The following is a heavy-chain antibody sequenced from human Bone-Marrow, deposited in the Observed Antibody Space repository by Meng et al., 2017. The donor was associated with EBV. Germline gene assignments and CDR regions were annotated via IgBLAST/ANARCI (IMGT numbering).Heavy chain of an antibody. Sequence: EVQLVESGGALVQPGGSLRLSCAASGFSFRSYWMHWVRQAPGKGLVWISRTNEDGRTTSYADSVKGRFTISRDNTKNTLYLQMNSLRAEDTARYFCSRDLAGAYDDWGQGTLVNVSS. D-gene: IGHD2-21*01. CDR3: SRDLAGAYDD. V-gene: IGHV3-74*01. CDR2: TNEDGRTT. CDR1: GFSFRSYW. J-gene: IGHJ4*02.